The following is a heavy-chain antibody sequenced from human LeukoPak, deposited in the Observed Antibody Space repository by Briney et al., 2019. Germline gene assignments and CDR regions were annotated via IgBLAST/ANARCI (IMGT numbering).Heavy chain of an antibody. V-gene: IGHV3-74*01. CDR1: GFTFSSYA. Sequence: RGSLRLSCAASGFTFSSYAMSWVRQAPGKGLVWVSRINSDGSSTSYADSVKGRFTISRDNAKNTLYLQMNSLRAEDTAVYYCARGSGVAAAGTDYWGQGTLVTVSS. CDR2: INSDGSST. J-gene: IGHJ4*02. CDR3: ARGSGVAAAGTDY. D-gene: IGHD6-13*01.